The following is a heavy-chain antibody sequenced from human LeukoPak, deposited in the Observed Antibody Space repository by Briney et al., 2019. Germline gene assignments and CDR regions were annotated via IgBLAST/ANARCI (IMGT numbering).Heavy chain of an antibody. Sequence: GGSLRLSCAASGFTVSSNYMSWVRQAPGKGLEWVSVISGSGGSTYYADSVKGRFTFSRDNSKNTLYLQMNSLRAEDTAVYYCAKDPITMIVVASGYFDYWGQGTLVTVSS. J-gene: IGHJ4*02. CDR1: GFTVSSNY. CDR3: AKDPITMIVVASGYFDY. D-gene: IGHD3-22*01. CDR2: ISGSGGST. V-gene: IGHV3-23*01.